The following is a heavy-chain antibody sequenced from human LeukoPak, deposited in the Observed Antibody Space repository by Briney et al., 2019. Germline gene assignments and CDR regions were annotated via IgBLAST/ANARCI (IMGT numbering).Heavy chain of an antibody. D-gene: IGHD2-2*02. CDR1: GYTFTGYY. Sequence: GASVKVSCKASGYTFTGYYMHWVRQAPGQGLEWMGWINPNSGGTNYAQKLQGRVTMTTDTSTSTAYMELRSLRSDDTAVYYCAREGYCSSTSCYNYYYYYYMDVWGKGTTVTISS. CDR2: INPNSGGT. V-gene: IGHV1-2*02. J-gene: IGHJ6*03. CDR3: AREGYCSSTSCYNYYYYYYMDV.